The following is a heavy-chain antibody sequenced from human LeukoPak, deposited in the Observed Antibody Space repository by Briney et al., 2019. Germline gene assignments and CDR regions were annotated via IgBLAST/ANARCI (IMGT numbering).Heavy chain of an antibody. CDR3: ATSGGSSQLEV. CDR2: INHSGST. J-gene: IGHJ6*04. CDR1: GGSFSGDY. D-gene: IGHD2-15*01. V-gene: IGHV4-34*01. Sequence: PSETLSLTCAVYGGSFSGDYWSWIRQPPGKGLEWIGEINHSGSTNYNPSLKSRVTISVDTSKNQFSLKLSSVTAADTAVYYCATSGGSSQLEVWGKGTTVTVSS.